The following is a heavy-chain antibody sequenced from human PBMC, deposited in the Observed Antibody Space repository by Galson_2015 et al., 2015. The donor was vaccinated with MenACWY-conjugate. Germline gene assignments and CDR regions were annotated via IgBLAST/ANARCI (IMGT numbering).Heavy chain of an antibody. V-gene: IGHV3-66*02. J-gene: IGHJ4*02. D-gene: IGHD3-10*01. Sequence: SLRLSCAASGLTVSSKYMTWIRQAPGKGPEWVSIIYSGGSTYYADSVKGRFTISRDNSKNTVYLQMNSLKTDDTAVYYCVTLPGKDDYWGQGTLVTVSS. CDR1: GLTVSSKY. CDR3: VTLPGKDDY. CDR2: IYSGGST.